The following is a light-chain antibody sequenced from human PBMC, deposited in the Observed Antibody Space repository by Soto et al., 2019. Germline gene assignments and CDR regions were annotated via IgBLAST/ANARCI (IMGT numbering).Light chain of an antibody. V-gene: IGKV3-11*01. CDR1: QSVSSY. Sequence: EIVLTQSPATLSLSPGERATLSCRASQSVSSYLAWYQQKPGQAPRLLIYDASNKATGIPARFSGSGSGPPFTRTISSLEPDDFAVYYCQQRSNSITLGQGTRLEIK. J-gene: IGKJ5*01. CDR2: DAS. CDR3: QQRSNSIT.